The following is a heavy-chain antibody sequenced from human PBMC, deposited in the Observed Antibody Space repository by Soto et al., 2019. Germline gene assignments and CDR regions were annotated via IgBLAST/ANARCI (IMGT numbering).Heavy chain of an antibody. D-gene: IGHD6-19*01. V-gene: IGHV4-4*02. CDR3: ARSVAVPGAHIDY. J-gene: IGHJ4*02. CDR2: IYHSGST. CDR1: GGSISSSNW. Sequence: PSETLSLTCAVSGGSISSSNWWSWVRQPPGKGLEWIGEIYHSGSTNYNPSLKSRVTISVDKSKNQFSLRLSSVTAADTAVYFCARSVAVPGAHIDYWGQGTQVTVS.